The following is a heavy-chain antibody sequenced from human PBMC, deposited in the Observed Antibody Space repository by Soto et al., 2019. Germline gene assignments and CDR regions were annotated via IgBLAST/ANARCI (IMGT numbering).Heavy chain of an antibody. CDR2: VYYGGIT. D-gene: IGHD2-21*02. CDR3: ARGRSYCGGDCYSDYFDY. J-gene: IGHJ4*02. CDR1: GGFSSSYY. V-gene: IGHV4-59*01. Sequence: SETVSLTCTVSGGFSSSYYWTWIRQPPGEELEWIGFVYYGGITNYNPSLESRATISVDTSEDQFSLKLNSVTAADTAVYYCARGRSYCGGDCYSDYFDYWGQGTPVTVSS.